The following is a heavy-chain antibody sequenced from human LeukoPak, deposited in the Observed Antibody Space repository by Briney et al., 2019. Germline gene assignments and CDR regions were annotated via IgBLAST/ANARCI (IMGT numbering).Heavy chain of an antibody. Sequence: GRSLRLSCAASGFTFSSYGMHWVRQAPGKGLEWVAVISYDGSNKYYADSVKGRFTISRDNSKNTLYLQMNSLRAEDTAVYYCARGYGGRYSGYANYMDVWGKGTTVTISS. J-gene: IGHJ6*03. CDR1: GFTFSSYG. V-gene: IGHV3-30*03. CDR3: ARGYGGRYSGYANYMDV. CDR2: ISYDGSNK. D-gene: IGHD5-12*01.